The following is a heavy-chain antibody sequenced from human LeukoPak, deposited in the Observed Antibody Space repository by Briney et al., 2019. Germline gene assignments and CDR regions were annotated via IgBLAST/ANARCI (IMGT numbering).Heavy chain of an antibody. CDR3: ASLSKGGWHDY. CDR1: GFTFSSYA. J-gene: IGHJ4*02. V-gene: IGHV3-64*01. Sequence: GGSLRLSCAASGFTFSSYAMHWVRQAPGKGLEYVSAISSNGGSTYYANSVKGRFTISRDNSKNTLYLQMGSLRAEDMAVYYCASLSKGGWHDYWGQGTLVTVSS. D-gene: IGHD6-19*01. CDR2: ISSNGGST.